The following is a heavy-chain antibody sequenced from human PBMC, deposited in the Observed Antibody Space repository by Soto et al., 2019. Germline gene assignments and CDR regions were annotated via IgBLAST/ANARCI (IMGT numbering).Heavy chain of an antibody. J-gene: IGHJ6*02. CDR3: ARDQRYYYGSGSYDYYGMDV. D-gene: IGHD3-10*01. CDR2: IYYSGST. Sequence: PSETLSLTCAVSGGSISSGGYYWSWIRQHPGKGLEWIGYIYYSGSTYYNPSLKSRVTISVDTSKNQFSLKLSSVTAADTAVYYCARDQRYYYGSGSYDYYGMDVWGQGTTVTVSS. V-gene: IGHV4-31*11. CDR1: GGSISSGGYY.